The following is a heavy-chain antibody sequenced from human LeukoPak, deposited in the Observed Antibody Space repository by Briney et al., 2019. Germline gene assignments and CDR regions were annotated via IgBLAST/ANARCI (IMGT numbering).Heavy chain of an antibody. Sequence: PSETPSLTCAVYGGSFSGYYWSWIRQPPGKGLEWIGEINHSGSTNYNPSLKSRVTISVDTSKNQFSLKLSSVTAADTAVYYCATHDYGSGSSPPFDPWGQGTLVTVSS. J-gene: IGHJ5*02. CDR3: ATHDYGSGSSPPFDP. CDR2: INHSGST. V-gene: IGHV4-34*01. D-gene: IGHD3-10*01. CDR1: GGSFSGYY.